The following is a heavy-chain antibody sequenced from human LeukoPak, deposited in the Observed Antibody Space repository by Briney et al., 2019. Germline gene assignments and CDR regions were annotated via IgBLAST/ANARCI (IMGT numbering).Heavy chain of an antibody. CDR1: GYTFTSYD. V-gene: IGHV1-2*02. Sequence: GASVKVSCKASGYTFTSYDINWVRQATGQGLEWMGWINPNSGGTNYAQKFQGRVTMTRDTSISTAYMELSRLRSDDTAVYYCARDGHTMTLGYWGQGTLVTVSS. J-gene: IGHJ4*02. CDR3: ARDGHTMTLGY. D-gene: IGHD3-3*01. CDR2: INPNSGGT.